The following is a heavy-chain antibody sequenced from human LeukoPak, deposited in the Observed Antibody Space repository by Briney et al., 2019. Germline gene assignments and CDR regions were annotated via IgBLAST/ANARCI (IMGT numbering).Heavy chain of an antibody. D-gene: IGHD4-17*01. V-gene: IGHV4-34*01. CDR3: ARGTLTTMTNVLFDY. CDR2: VNHNGIT. CDR1: GPGSFIGYY. Sequence: SETLSLACAVSGPGSFIGYYWSWIRQPPGRGLEWIGEVNHNGITNYNPSLKSRLTISLGTCKNQFSLNLTSVTAADSAVYYCARGTLTTMTNVLFDYWDQGSLLSVFS. J-gene: IGHJ4*02.